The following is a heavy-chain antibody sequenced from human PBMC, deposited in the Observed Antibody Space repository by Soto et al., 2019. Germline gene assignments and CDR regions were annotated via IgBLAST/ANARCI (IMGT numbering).Heavy chain of an antibody. D-gene: IGHD1-26*01. CDR2: IHNSGST. J-gene: IGHJ4*02. Sequence: SETLSLTCTVSGDSSSSDYWSWIRQPPGKGLEWIGYIHNSGSTNYNPSLNSRVTIVVDTPKNQFSLKLSSVTAADTAAYYCARSSGSHYYFDYWGQGTLVTVSS. V-gene: IGHV4-59*01. CDR1: GDSSSSDY. CDR3: ARSSGSHYYFDY.